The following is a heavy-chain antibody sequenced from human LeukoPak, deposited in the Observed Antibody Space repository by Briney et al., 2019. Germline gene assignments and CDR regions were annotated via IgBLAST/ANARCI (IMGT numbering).Heavy chain of an antibody. CDR3: ARDRTRTGYSSGWYHDY. Sequence: ASVTVSCKASGYTFTGYYKHWVRQAPGQGLEWMGWINPNSGGTNYAQKFQGRVTMTRDTSISTAYMELSRLRSDDTAVYYCARDRTRTGYSSGWYHDYWGQGTLVTVSS. CDR1: GYTFTGYY. CDR2: INPNSGGT. J-gene: IGHJ4*02. D-gene: IGHD6-19*01. V-gene: IGHV1-2*02.